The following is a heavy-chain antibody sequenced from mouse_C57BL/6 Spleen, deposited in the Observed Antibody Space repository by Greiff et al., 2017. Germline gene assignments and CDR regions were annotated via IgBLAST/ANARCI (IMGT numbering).Heavy chain of an antibody. CDR1: GYAFSSSW. J-gene: IGHJ1*03. CDR2: IYPGDGDT. CDR3: AREESTVVATRYFDV. Sequence: VKLQESGPELVKPGASVKISCKASGYAFSSSWMNWVKQRPGKGLEWIGRIYPGDGDTNYNGKFKGKATLTADKSSSTAYMQLSSLTSEDSAVYFCAREESTVVATRYFDVWGTGTTVTVSS. V-gene: IGHV1-82*01. D-gene: IGHD1-1*01.